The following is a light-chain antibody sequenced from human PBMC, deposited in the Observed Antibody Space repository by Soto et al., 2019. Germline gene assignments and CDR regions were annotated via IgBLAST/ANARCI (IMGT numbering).Light chain of an antibody. Sequence: QPVLTQPPSASGTPGQRVTISCSGSSSNIGSNTVNWYQQLPGTAPKLLIYSNNQRPSGVPDRFSGSKSGTSASLAISGPQSEDEADYYCAAWDDSLNGSVVFGGGTKLTVL. V-gene: IGLV1-44*01. CDR2: SNN. J-gene: IGLJ2*01. CDR1: SSNIGSNT. CDR3: AAWDDSLNGSVV.